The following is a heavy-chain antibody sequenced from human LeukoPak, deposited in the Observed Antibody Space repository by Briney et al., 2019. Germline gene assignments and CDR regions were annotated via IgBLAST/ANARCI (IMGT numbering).Heavy chain of an antibody. CDR2: IIPIFGTA. V-gene: IGHV1-69*13. CDR1: GGTFSSYA. CDR3: ARGPLVQRWLQMA. J-gene: IGHJ5*02. D-gene: IGHD5-24*01. Sequence: ASVKVSCKTSGGTFSSYAISWVRQAPGQGLEWMGGIIPIFGTANYAQKFQGRVTITADESTSTAYMELSSPRSEDTAVYYCARGPLVQRWLQMAWGQGTLVTVSS.